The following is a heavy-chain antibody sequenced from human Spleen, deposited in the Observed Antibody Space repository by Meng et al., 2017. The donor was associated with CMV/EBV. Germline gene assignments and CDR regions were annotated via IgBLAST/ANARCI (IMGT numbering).Heavy chain of an antibody. CDR3: ARKGDTAMALVDY. J-gene: IGHJ4*02. Sequence: GQLQGSGPGLVKPSQTLSLTCTVSGGSISSGDYYWSWIRQPPGKGLEWIGYIYYSGSTYYNPSLKSRVTISVDTSKNQFSLKLSSVTAADTAVYYCARKGDTAMALVDYWGQGTLVTVSS. D-gene: IGHD5-18*01. CDR1: GGSISSGDYY. CDR2: IYYSGST. V-gene: IGHV4-30-4*08.